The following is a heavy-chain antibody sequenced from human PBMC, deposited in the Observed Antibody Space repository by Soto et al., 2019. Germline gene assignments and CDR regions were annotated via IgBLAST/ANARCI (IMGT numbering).Heavy chain of an antibody. V-gene: IGHV1-46*01. CDR1: GYTFTSYY. CDR2: INPSGGRT. CDR3: ARTRVPASRILGYCSGGSCYGMGFDY. D-gene: IGHD2-15*01. J-gene: IGHJ4*02. Sequence: GASGKVSCKASGYTFTSYYMHWVRQAPGQGLEWMGIINPSGGRTSYAQKFQGRGTMARDTSTSTVYMELSSLRSEDTAVYYCARTRVPASRILGYCSGGSCYGMGFDYWGQGTLVTVSS.